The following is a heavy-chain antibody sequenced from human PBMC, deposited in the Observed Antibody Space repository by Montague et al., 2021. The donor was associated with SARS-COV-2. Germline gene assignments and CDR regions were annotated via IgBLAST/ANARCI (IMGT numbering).Heavy chain of an antibody. Sequence: SETLSLTCTVSGGSFKNYYWSWIRQPPAPGLERIGYVHHDGSSGTAYYNPPDCRRVTISVDPSKKQSLLHPSSVTPADTAVYFCARGLDNSAYPFDYWGQGTLVTVSS. V-gene: IGHV4-59*01. CDR3: ARGLDNSAYPFDY. CDR1: GGSFKNYY. D-gene: IGHD3/OR15-3a*01. J-gene: IGHJ4*02. CDR2: VHHDGSSGTA.